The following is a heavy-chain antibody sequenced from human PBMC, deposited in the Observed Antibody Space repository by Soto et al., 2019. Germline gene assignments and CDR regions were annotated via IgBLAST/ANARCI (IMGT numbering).Heavy chain of an antibody. J-gene: IGHJ6*02. CDR3: GRDEVRNGVGV. Sequence: GGSLRLSCEASGFTFSDFWMSWVRQAPGKGLEWVANIRGDGSEKRYVDSVRGRFTISRDNAKNSVYLQMNSLRGDDTALYYCGRDEVRNGVGVWGQGTTVTVSS. CDR2: IRGDGSEK. V-gene: IGHV3-7*01. CDR1: GFTFSDFW.